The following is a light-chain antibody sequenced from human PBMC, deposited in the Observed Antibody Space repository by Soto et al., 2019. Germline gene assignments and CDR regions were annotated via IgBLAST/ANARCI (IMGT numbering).Light chain of an antibody. CDR3: LQHNSYPRT. Sequence: DIQMTQSPSSLSASVGDRVTITCWASQGIGNDLGWYQQKPGKAPKRLIYAASSLQSGVPSRFSGSGSGTEVTLTISSLQPEDFATYFCLQHNSYPRTFGQGTKVEIK. CDR1: QGIGND. V-gene: IGKV1-17*01. CDR2: AAS. J-gene: IGKJ1*01.